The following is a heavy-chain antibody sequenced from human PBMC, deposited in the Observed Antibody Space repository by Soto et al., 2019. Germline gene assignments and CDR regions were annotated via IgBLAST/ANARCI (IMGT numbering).Heavy chain of an antibody. V-gene: IGHV4-59*01. J-gene: IGHJ6*02. CDR1: GGSISSYY. CDR3: ARDLWGYCGTDCYPLDV. Sequence: PSETLSLTCTVSGGSISSYYWSLIRQAPGKGLEWIGYLYNSGSTVYNPSLKSRVTISVDTSKNQFSLKLNSVTAADTAVYYCARDLWGYCGTDCYPLDVWGQGTTVTVSS. CDR2: LYNSGST. D-gene: IGHD2-21*02.